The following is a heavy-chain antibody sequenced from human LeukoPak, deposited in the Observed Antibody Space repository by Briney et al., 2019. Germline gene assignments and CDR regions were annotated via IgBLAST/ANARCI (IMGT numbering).Heavy chain of an antibody. CDR3: ARGAPYSYDSGGYYYFDY. Sequence: GSLRLSCAASGFTFSSYWMSWVRQAPGKGLEWIGEIYHTGSTNYNPSLKSRVTISVDKSKNQFSLKLNSVTAADTAVYYCARGAPYSYDSGGYYYFDYWGQGTLVTVSS. V-gene: IGHV4-4*02. D-gene: IGHD3-22*01. CDR2: IYHTGST. CDR1: GFTFSSYW. J-gene: IGHJ4*02.